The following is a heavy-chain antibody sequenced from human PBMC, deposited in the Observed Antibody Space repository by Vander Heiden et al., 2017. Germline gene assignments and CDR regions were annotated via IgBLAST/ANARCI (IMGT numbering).Heavy chain of an antibody. D-gene: IGHD3-16*01. CDR2: ISYHGSNK. Sequence: QVQLVESGGGVVQPGRSLRLPCAASGFAFSSYAMHWVRQAPGKGLEWVAVISYHGSNKYYADSVKGRFTISRDNSKNTLYLQMNSLRPEDTAVYYCARMRALGGEWYYYGMDVWGQGTTVTVSS. J-gene: IGHJ6*02. V-gene: IGHV3-30*01. CDR1: GFAFSSYA. CDR3: ARMRALGGEWYYYGMDV.